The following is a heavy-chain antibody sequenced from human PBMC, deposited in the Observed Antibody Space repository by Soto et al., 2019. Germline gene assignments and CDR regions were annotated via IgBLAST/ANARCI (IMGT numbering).Heavy chain of an antibody. CDR2: IYYSGST. D-gene: IGHD3-22*01. Sequence: SETLSLTCSVSGGSISSYYWSWIRQPPGKGLEWIGYIYYSGSTNYNPSLKSRVTISVDTSKSQFSLKLSSVTAADTAVYYCARHLGYDSSGYYRNWFDPWGQGTLVTVS. J-gene: IGHJ5*02. CDR3: ARHLGYDSSGYYRNWFDP. V-gene: IGHV4-59*08. CDR1: GGSISSYY.